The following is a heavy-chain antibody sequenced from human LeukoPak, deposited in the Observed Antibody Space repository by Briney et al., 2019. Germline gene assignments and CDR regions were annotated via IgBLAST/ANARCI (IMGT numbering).Heavy chain of an antibody. CDR3: ARDLGDYSFDY. D-gene: IGHD4-17*01. Sequence: GGSLRLSCAASGFTFSSYSMNWVRQAPGKGLEWVSSISSSSSYIYYADSVKGRFAISRDNAKNSLYLQMNSLRAEDTAVYYCARDLGDYSFDYWGQGTLVTVSS. J-gene: IGHJ4*02. CDR1: GFTFSSYS. V-gene: IGHV3-21*01. CDR2: ISSSSSYI.